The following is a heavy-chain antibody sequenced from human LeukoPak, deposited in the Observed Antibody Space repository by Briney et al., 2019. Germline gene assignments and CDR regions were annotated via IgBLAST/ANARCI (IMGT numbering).Heavy chain of an antibody. CDR3: ARVGGFGEKNY. D-gene: IGHD3-10*01. Sequence: SETLSLTCTVPGGSISSSTYSWGCIRQPPGKGLEWIGTIYYSGSTYYNPSLKSRVIISVDTSKNQFSLKLSSVTAADTAVYYCARVGGFGEKNYWGQGTLVTVSS. J-gene: IGHJ4*02. V-gene: IGHV4-39*07. CDR2: IYYSGST. CDR1: GGSISSSTYS.